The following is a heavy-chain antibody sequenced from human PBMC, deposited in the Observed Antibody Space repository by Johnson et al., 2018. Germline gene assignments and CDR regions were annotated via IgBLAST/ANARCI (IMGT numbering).Heavy chain of an antibody. V-gene: IGHV3-23*04. D-gene: IGHD2/OR15-2a*01. Sequence: VQLVESGGGLVQPGGSLRLSCAASGFTFSSYAMSWVRQAPGKGLEWVSAISGSGGSTYYADSVKGRFTISRDNSKNTLYLQMNSLRAEDTAVYYCARGPVPRQYHYYYMDVWGKGTTVTVSS. CDR3: ARGPVPRQYHYYYMDV. CDR2: ISGSGGST. CDR1: GFTFSSYA. J-gene: IGHJ6*03.